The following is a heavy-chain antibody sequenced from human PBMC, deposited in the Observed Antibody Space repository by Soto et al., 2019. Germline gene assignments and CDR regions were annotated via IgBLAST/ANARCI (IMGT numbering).Heavy chain of an antibody. Sequence: ELQLVASGGGLVQPGGSLRLSCAASGFTVSNNYVRWVRQAPGKGLEWVSLIFSNGDTRDADSVKGRFTISRDSSSNTLYLQMNSLRVEDTAVYYCARDGTDNGVGGQGIHVTVSS. V-gene: IGHV3-66*01. D-gene: IGHD1-1*01. CDR2: IFSNGDT. J-gene: IGHJ4*02. CDR1: GFTVSNNY. CDR3: ARDGTDNGV.